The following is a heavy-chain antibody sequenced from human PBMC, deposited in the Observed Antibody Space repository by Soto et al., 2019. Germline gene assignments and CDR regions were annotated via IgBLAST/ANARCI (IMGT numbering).Heavy chain of an antibody. CDR1: GRCIGSGSYY. J-gene: IGHJ6*02. CDR2: IYYSGST. V-gene: IGHV4-61*01. CDR3: AETPMVRGSSYYYYGMDV. Sequence: AETLSLTCTVSGRCIGSGSYYWSWMRYPPGKGLEWIGYIYYSGSTNYNPSLKSRVTISVDTSKNQFSLKLSSVTAADTAVYYCAETPMVRGSSYYYYGMDVWGQGTTVTVSS. D-gene: IGHD3-10*01.